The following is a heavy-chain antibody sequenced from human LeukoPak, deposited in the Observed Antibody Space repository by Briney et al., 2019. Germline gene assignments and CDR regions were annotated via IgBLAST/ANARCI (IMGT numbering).Heavy chain of an antibody. D-gene: IGHD6-13*01. CDR3: ARDSGSSWYAEYFQH. CDR2: INSDGSST. Sequence: GGSLRLSCAASGFTFSSYWMHWVRQAPGKGLVWVSRINSDGSSTSYADSVKGRFTISRDNAKNTLYLQMNSLRAEDTAVYYCARDSGSSWYAEYFQHWGQGTLVTVSS. CDR1: GFTFSSYW. J-gene: IGHJ1*01. V-gene: IGHV3-74*01.